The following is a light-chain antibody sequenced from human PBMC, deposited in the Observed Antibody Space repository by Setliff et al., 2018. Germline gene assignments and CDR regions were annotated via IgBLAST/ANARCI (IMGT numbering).Light chain of an antibody. CDR3: CSYTSSSTYV. CDR1: SSDVGGFDY. Sequence: QSVLTQPASVSGSPGQSITIPCTGTSSDVGGFDYVSWYRQHPGKAPKLMIYDVTTRPSGVSNRFSGSKSGNTASLTISGLQTEDEADYYCCSYTSSSTYVFGTGTKVTV. V-gene: IGLV2-14*03. CDR2: DVT. J-gene: IGLJ1*01.